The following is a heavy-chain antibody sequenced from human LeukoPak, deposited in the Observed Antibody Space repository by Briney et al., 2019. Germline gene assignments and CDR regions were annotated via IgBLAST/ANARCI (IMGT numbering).Heavy chain of an antibody. CDR3: ARLTRDYYDSSTGETTDY. J-gene: IGHJ4*02. CDR1: GYTFTGYY. V-gene: IGHV1-2*02. D-gene: IGHD3-22*01. Sequence: ASVKVSCKASGYTFTGYYMHWARQAPGQGLEWMGWINPNSGGTNYAQKFQGRVTMTRDTSISTAYMELSRLRSDDTAVYYCARLTRDYYDSSTGETTDYWGQGTLVTVSS. CDR2: INPNSGGT.